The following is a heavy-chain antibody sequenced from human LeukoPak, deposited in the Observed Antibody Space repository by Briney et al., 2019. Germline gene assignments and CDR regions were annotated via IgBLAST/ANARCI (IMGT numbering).Heavy chain of an antibody. CDR1: GFTFSSYS. CDR3: ASGQVVLDGMDV. Sequence: GGSLRLSCAASGFTFSSYSMNWVRQAPGKGLEWVSYISSSSSTIYYADSVKGRFTISRDNAKNSLYLQMNSLRDEDTAVYYCASGQVVLDGMDVWGQGTTVTLSS. D-gene: IGHD2-15*01. J-gene: IGHJ6*02. CDR2: ISSSSSTI. V-gene: IGHV3-48*02.